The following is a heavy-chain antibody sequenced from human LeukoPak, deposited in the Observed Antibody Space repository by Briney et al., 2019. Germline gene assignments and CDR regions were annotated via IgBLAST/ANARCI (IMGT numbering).Heavy chain of an antibody. CDR2: ISSSSSTI. CDR3: ARGYYRVDY. D-gene: IGHD2-15*01. CDR1: GFTFSSYS. V-gene: IGHV3-48*01. Sequence: GGSLRLSCAASGFTFSSYSMNWVRQAPGKGLEWVSYISSSSSTIYYADSVKGRFTISRGNAKNSLYLQMNSLRAEDTAVYYCARGYYRVDYWGQGTLVTVSS. J-gene: IGHJ4*02.